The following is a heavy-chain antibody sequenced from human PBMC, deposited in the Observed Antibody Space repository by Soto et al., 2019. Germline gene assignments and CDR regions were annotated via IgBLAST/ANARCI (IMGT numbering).Heavy chain of an antibody. CDR1: GYTFTSYD. CDR3: ARDTLRHIAVAPKYNWFDP. D-gene: IGHD6-19*01. CDR2: MKPNNGNT. V-gene: IGHV1-18*01. J-gene: IGHJ5*02. Sequence: ASVKVSCKASGYTFTSYDINWVRQATGQGLGWMGWMKPNNGNTNYAQKLQGRVTMTTDTSTSTAYMELRSLRSDDTAVYYCARDTLRHIAVAPKYNWFDPWGQGTLVTVSS.